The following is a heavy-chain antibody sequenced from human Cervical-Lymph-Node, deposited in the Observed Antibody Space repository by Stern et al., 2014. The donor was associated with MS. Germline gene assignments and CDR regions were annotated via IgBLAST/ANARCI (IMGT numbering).Heavy chain of an antibody. Sequence: DEQLVESGGTLVQPGGSLRLSCAASGFTFSSYAMSWVRQAPGKGLEWFSVISGSDGSTFYADSVKGRFTISRDNAKNTLFLQMNSLRAEDTSVYYCAKVYGSGPFDYWGQGTLVTVSS. CDR3: AKVYGSGPFDY. D-gene: IGHD6-19*01. V-gene: IGHV3-23*04. CDR2: ISGSDGST. CDR1: GFTFSSYA. J-gene: IGHJ4*02.